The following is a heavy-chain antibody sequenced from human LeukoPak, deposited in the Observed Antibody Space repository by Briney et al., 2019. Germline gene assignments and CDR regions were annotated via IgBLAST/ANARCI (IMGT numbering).Heavy chain of an antibody. CDR3: ASRKLGNDY. V-gene: IGHV4-59*02. D-gene: IGHD7-27*01. Sequence: SETLSLTCTVSGVSVTDYCWSWIRQSPGKGLEWVGYIYYTGTSYNPSLKSQVTISADTSKNQFSLKLSSVTAADTAVYYCASRKLGNDYWGQGTLVTVSS. CDR2: IYYTGT. CDR1: GVSVTDYC. J-gene: IGHJ4*02.